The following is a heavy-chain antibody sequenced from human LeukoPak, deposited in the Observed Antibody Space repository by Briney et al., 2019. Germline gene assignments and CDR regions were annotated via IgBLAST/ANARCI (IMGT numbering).Heavy chain of an antibody. CDR2: IDTSSSTM. CDR3: ARGLQRPPYDTLTGYFLDY. J-gene: IGHJ4*02. CDR1: AFTFSDYS. Sequence: GGSLRLSCAASAFTFSDYSMNWVRQAPGKGLEWISYIDTSSSTMYYADSVMGRFTISRDNAKESLYLQMNSLRDEDTAVYYCARGLQRPPYDTLTGYFLDYWGQGTLVTVSS. V-gene: IGHV3-48*02. D-gene: IGHD3-9*01.